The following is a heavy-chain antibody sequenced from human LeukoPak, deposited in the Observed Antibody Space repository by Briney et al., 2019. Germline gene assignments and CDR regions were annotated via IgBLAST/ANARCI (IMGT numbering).Heavy chain of an antibody. CDR3: ARLGLSITLYYFDH. V-gene: IGHV3-66*01. CDR2: IYSGGST. J-gene: IGHJ4*02. D-gene: IGHD3-10*01. CDR1: GFTVSSNY. Sequence: GGSLRLSCAASGFTVSSNYMSWVRQAPGKGLEWVSVIYSGGSTYYADSVKGRFTISRDNSKNTLYLQMNSLRAEDTAVYYCARLGLSITLYYFDHWGQGTLVTVSS.